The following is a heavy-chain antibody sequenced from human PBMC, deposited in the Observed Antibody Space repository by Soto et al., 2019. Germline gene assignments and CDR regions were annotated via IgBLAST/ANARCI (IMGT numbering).Heavy chain of an antibody. CDR3: AKPWGRYDNSGPDY. CDR2: ISYDGSTE. CDR1: GFTFNIYG. Sequence: QVQLVESGGGVVQPGRSLRLSCAASGFTFNIYGMHWVRQAPGKGLEWVAAISYDGSTEFYADSVKGRFTISRDTSKNTIYLQMSNLRAEDTAVYYCAKPWGRYDNSGPDYWGQGTLVTVSS. V-gene: IGHV3-30*18. D-gene: IGHD3-22*01. J-gene: IGHJ4*02.